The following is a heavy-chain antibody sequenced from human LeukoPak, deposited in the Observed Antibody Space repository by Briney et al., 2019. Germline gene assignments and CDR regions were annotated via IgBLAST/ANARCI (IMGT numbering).Heavy chain of an antibody. J-gene: IGHJ4*02. CDR2: INPNSGGT. V-gene: IGHV1-2*02. Sequence: ASVKVSCKASGYTFTGYYMHWVRQAPGQGLEWMEWINPNSGGTNYAQKFQGRVTMTRDTSISTAYMELSRLRSDDTGVYYCASSRGYSGYDFYFVYNYWGQGTLVTVSS. CDR1: GYTFTGYY. D-gene: IGHD5-12*01. CDR3: ASSRGYSGYDFYFVYNY.